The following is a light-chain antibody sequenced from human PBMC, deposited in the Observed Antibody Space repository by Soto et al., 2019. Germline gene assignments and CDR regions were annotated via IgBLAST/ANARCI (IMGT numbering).Light chain of an antibody. V-gene: IGKV3-15*01. CDR1: QSVKNN. CDR2: GAS. J-gene: IGKJ1*01. CDR3: QQYNNWPRT. Sequence: ETVMTQSPATLSVSPGDGATLSCRASQSVKNNLAWYQQKPGQPPRLLMYGASTRVTGIPARFGGGGSGTEFTLTISSLQSEDFAVYYCQQYNNWPRTFGQGTKVEI.